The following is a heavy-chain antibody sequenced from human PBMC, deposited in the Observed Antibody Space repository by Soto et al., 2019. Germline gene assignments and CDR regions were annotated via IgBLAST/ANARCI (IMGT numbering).Heavy chain of an antibody. CDR3: ARGGATTCHWDY. CDR1: GFTFSTFS. CDR2: ISLSSSTI. V-gene: IGHV3-48*02. Sequence: EVQLVESGGDVVQPGGSLRLSCAASGFTFSTFSMNWVRQAPGKGLEWISYISLSSSTIHYADSVKGRFAISCDNAKRLQYLQMDSQRDEDTAVYYCARGGATTCHWDYWGQGTLVTVSS. J-gene: IGHJ4*02. D-gene: IGHD1-26*01.